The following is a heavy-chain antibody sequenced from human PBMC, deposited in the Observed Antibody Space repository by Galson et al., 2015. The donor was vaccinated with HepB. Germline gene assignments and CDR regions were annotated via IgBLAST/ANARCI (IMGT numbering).Heavy chain of an antibody. Sequence: CAISGDSVYNRSAAWHWIRQSPSGGLEWRGGANFKFQGDTDFSLSVGSRIIINADTTQKQFSLHLKSVTPEDTAIYYCARGVASGWYGGGFFDYWGQGTMLTVSS. J-gene: IGHJ4*02. CDR2: ANFKFQGDT. V-gene: IGHV6-1*01. D-gene: IGHD6-13*01. CDR3: ARGVASGWYGGGFFDY. CDR1: GDSVYNRSAA.